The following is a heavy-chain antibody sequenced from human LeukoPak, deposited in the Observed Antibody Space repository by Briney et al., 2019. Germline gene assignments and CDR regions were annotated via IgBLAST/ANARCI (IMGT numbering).Heavy chain of an antibody. CDR1: GGSISSYY. CDR3: ARDIYARVTRGYYYYYMDA. CDR2: IYYSGST. V-gene: IGHV4-59*01. D-gene: IGHD4-17*01. J-gene: IGHJ6*03. Sequence: SETLSLTCTVSGGSISSYYWSWIRQPPGKGLEWTGYIYYSGSTNYNPSLKSRVTISVDTSKNQFSLKLSSVTAADTAVYYCARDIYARVTRGYYYYYMDAWGKGTTVTVSS.